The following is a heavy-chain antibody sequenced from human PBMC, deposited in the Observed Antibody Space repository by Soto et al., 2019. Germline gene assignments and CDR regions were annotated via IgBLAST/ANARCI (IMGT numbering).Heavy chain of an antibody. J-gene: IGHJ5*02. D-gene: IGHD3-16*02. CDR1: GFTFSSYA. Sequence: GGSLRLSCAASGFTFSSYAMSWVRQAPGKGLEWVSAISGSGGSTYYADSVKCRFTISRDNSKNTLYLQMNSLRAEGTAVYYCPKDLYDYIWGGYRPPSDQASWGQGTLVT. V-gene: IGHV3-23*01. CDR2: ISGSGGST. CDR3: PKDLYDYIWGGYRPPSDQAS.